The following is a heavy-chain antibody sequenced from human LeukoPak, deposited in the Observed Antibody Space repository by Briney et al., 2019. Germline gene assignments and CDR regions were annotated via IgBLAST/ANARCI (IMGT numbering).Heavy chain of an antibody. V-gene: IGHV3-48*03. Sequence: GGSLRLSCAASGFTFSSYEMNWVRQAPGKGLEWVSYISRSGSIIHYADSVKGRFTISRDNAKNSLELQMKSLRVEDTAVYYCARVAATGTTGSMDVWGQGTTVTVSS. J-gene: IGHJ6*02. CDR1: GFTFSSYE. CDR3: ARVAATGTTGSMDV. CDR2: ISRSGSII. D-gene: IGHD1-1*01.